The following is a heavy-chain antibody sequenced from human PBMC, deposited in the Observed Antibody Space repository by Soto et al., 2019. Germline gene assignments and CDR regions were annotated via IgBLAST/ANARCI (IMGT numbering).Heavy chain of an antibody. CDR1: GFTLSSYA. Sequence: EVQLLESGGGLVQPGGSLRLSCGASGFTLSSYAMSWVRQAPGKGLEWVSGISGTGGSINYADSMKGRFTISRDNSKNTLYLQMNCLRAEDTAVYYCAREGFTMVRGVFITAGFFDYWGQGTLVTVSS. V-gene: IGHV3-23*01. CDR2: ISGTGGSI. D-gene: IGHD3-10*01. CDR3: AREGFTMVRGVFITAGFFDY. J-gene: IGHJ4*02.